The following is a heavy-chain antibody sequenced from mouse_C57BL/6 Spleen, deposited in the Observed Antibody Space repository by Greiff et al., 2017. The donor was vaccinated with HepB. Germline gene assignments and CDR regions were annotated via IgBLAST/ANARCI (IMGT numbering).Heavy chain of an antibody. D-gene: IGHD2-5*01. Sequence: VQLQQSGAELVRPGSSVKLSCKASGYTFTSYWMDWVKQRPGQGLEWIGNIYPSDSETHYNQKFKDKATLTVDKSSSTAYMQLSSLTSEDSAVYYCARSPAYYSNYDWYFDVWGTGTTVTVSS. V-gene: IGHV1-61*01. CDR1: GYTFTSYW. J-gene: IGHJ1*03. CDR2: IYPSDSET. CDR3: ARSPAYYSNYDWYFDV.